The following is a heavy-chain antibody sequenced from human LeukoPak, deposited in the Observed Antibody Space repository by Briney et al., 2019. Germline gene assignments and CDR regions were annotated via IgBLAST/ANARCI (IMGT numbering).Heavy chain of an antibody. J-gene: IGHJ3*02. Sequence: ASVKVSCKVSGYTFTDYYMHWVQQAPGKGLEWMRLVDPEDGETIYAEKFQGRVTITADTSTDTAYMELSSLRSEDTAVYYCATDERRKGFYDIWGQGTMVTVSS. V-gene: IGHV1-69-2*01. CDR1: GYTFTDYY. CDR3: ATDERRKGFYDI. D-gene: IGHD5-24*01. CDR2: VDPEDGET.